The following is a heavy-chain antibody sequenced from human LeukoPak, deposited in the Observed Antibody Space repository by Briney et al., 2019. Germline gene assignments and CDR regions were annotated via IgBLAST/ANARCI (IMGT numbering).Heavy chain of an antibody. CDR1: GGSFSGYY. CDR2: INHSGST. J-gene: IGHJ5*02. Sequence: PSETLSLTCAVYGGSFSGYYWSWIRQPPGKGLEWIGEINHSGSTNYNPSLKSRVTISVDTSKNQFSPKLSSVTAADTAVYYCARASQGLWFRYWFDPWGQGTLVTVSS. V-gene: IGHV4-34*01. CDR3: ARASQGLWFRYWFDP. D-gene: IGHD3-10*01.